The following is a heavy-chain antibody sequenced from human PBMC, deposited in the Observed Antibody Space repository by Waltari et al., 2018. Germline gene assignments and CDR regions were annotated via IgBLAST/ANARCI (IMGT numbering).Heavy chain of an antibody. V-gene: IGHV1-3*01. J-gene: IGHJ4*02. D-gene: IGHD6-13*01. CDR2: INAGNGNT. Sequence: QVQLVQSGAEVKKPGASVKVSCKASGYTFTSYAMHWVRQAPGQRLEWMGWINAGNGNTKYSQKCQGRVTITRDTSASTAYMELSSLRSEDTAVYYCARDRPLGSWYALFDYWGQGTLVTVSS. CDR1: GYTFTSYA. CDR3: ARDRPLGSWYALFDY.